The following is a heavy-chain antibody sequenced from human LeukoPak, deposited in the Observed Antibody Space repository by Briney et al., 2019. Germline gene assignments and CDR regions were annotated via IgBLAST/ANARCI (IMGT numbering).Heavy chain of an antibody. V-gene: IGHV1-2*02. CDR2: INPNSGGT. Sequence: ASVKVSCKASGYTFTGYYMHWVRQAPGQGLEWMGWINPNSGGTNYAQKFQGRVTMTRDTSISTAYMELSRLRSDDTAVYYCASDLRMSVVVTAILGYWGQGTLVTVSS. D-gene: IGHD2-21*02. CDR3: ASDLRMSVVVTAILGY. CDR1: GYTFTGYY. J-gene: IGHJ4*02.